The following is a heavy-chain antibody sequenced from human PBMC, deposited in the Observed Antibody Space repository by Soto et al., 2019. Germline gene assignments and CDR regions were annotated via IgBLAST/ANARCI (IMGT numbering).Heavy chain of an antibody. CDR2: ISSGSSYI. CDR3: ERHSRSNDVDIDY. D-gene: IGHD1-1*01. Sequence: SGGSLRLSCAASGFTFNTYSMNWVRQAPGKGLEWVSSISSGSSYIYYADSVRGRFTVSRDNAKNSLWLQMTSLRAEDTAVYYCERHSRSNDVDIDYWGQGTLATVSS. V-gene: IGHV3-21*01. CDR1: GFTFNTYS. J-gene: IGHJ4*02.